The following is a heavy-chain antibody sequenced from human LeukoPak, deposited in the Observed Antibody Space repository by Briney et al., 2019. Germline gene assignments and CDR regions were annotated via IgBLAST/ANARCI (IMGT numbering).Heavy chain of an antibody. CDR2: INPKSGGT. J-gene: IGHJ5*02. Sequence: GASVKVSCRASGYTFSDNYIHWVRQAPGQGLEWMGWINPKSGGTKFAQKFQGRVTMTRDTSINTAYMDLSRLTSDDTAVYYCARDQLSYYYDSSGYSSLGQGTLVTVSS. CDR1: GYTFSDNY. V-gene: IGHV1-2*02. D-gene: IGHD3-22*01. CDR3: ARDQLSYYYDSSGYSS.